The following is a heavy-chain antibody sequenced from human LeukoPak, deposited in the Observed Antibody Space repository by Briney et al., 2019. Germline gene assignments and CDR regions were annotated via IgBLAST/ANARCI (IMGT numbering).Heavy chain of an antibody. CDR2: ISGSGGTT. CDR3: AKGNGKAATGNVVDC. Sequence: GGSLRLSCAASGFTFSSYAMSWVRQAPGKGLEWVSVISGSGGTTYYADSVKGRFTISRDNSKSTLFLQMNSLRAEDTAVYYCAKGNGKAATGNVVDCWGQGTLVTVSS. J-gene: IGHJ4*02. D-gene: IGHD6-13*01. V-gene: IGHV3-23*01. CDR1: GFTFSSYA.